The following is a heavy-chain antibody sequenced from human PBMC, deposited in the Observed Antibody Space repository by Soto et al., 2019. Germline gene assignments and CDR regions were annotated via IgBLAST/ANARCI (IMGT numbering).Heavy chain of an antibody. D-gene: IGHD1-7*01. Sequence: VQLVESGGGVVQPGRSLTLSCVASGFTFSRYGMHWIRQAPGKGLEWVAVIWSDGSKQHYADSVKGRFTISRDDSKSTLYLQMNSLTAEDTAVYHCARDLNYYASADWGQGTLVTVSS. CDR3: ARDLNYYASAD. V-gene: IGHV3-33*01. CDR1: GFTFSRYG. J-gene: IGHJ4*02. CDR2: IWSDGSKQ.